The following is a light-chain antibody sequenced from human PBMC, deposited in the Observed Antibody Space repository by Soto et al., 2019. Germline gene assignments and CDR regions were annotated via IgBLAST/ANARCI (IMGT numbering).Light chain of an antibody. CDR1: SSNIGSNT. J-gene: IGLJ1*01. CDR2: SNT. CDR3: AAWDDGLYGLYV. Sequence: SVLNQPPTATGTHGQRDTISCSGSSSNIGSNTANWYQQLPGTAPKLLIYSNTQRPSGVPDRFSGSKSGTSASLAISGLQSEDEADYYCAAWDDGLYGLYVFGTGTKVTVL. V-gene: IGLV1-44*01.